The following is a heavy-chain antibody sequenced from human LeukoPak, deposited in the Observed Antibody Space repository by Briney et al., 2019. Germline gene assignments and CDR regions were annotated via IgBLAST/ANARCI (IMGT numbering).Heavy chain of an antibody. D-gene: IGHD4-17*01. Sequence: PGGSLRLSCAASGFTVSSNYMSWVRQPPGKGLEWIGEINHSGSTNYNPSLKSRVTISVDTSKNQFSLKLSSVTAADTAVYSCARGLTTVTTFNWFDPWGQGTLVAVSS. J-gene: IGHJ5*02. CDR1: GFTVSSNY. CDR2: INHSGST. V-gene: IGHV4-34*01. CDR3: ARGLTTVTTFNWFDP.